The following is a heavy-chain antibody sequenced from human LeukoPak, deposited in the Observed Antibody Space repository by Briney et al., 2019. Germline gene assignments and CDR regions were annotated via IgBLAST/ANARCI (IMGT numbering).Heavy chain of an antibody. CDR1: GFSLSTSGVG. Sequence: SGPTLVNPTQTLTQTCTFSGFSLSTSGVGVGWIRQPPGKALEWLALIYWNDDKRYSPSLKSRLTITKDTSKNQVVLTMTNMDPVDTATYYCAHTSLFQRQLAPYDYWGQGTLVTVSS. V-gene: IGHV2-5*01. J-gene: IGHJ4*02. D-gene: IGHD6-13*01. CDR3: AHTSLFQRQLAPYDY. CDR2: IYWNDDK.